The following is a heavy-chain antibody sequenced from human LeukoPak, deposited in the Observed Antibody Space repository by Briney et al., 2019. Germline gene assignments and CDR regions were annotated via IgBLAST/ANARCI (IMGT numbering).Heavy chain of an antibody. V-gene: IGHV3-66*01. CDR3: VRDHREVTTVFDI. CDR1: GFTVHNNY. CDR2: IFSGGST. D-gene: IGHD4-11*01. J-gene: IGHJ3*02. Sequence: GGSLRLSCAASGFTVHNNYMNWVRQAPGKGLEWVSVIFSGGSTYYADSVKGRFTISRDNSKNTLYLQMNSLRAEDTAMYYCVRDHREVTTVFDIWGQVTMVTVSS.